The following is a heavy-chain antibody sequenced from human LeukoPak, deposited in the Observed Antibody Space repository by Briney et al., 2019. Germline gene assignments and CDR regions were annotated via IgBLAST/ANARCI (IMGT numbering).Heavy chain of an antibody. V-gene: IGHV4-34*01. CDR3: ARDHRISITIFGVDRVYFDY. J-gene: IGHJ4*02. Sequence: SETLSLTCAVYGGSFSGYYWSWIRQPPGKGLEWIGEINHSGSTNYNPSLKSRVTISVDTSKNQFSLKLSSVTAADTAVYYCARDHRISITIFGVDRVYFDYWGQGTLVTVSS. CDR2: INHSGST. CDR1: GGSFSGYY. D-gene: IGHD3-3*01.